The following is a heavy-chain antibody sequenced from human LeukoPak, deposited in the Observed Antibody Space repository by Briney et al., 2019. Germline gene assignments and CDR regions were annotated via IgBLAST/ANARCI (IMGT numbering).Heavy chain of an antibody. Sequence: ASVKVSCKASGYTFTSYDINWVRQATGQGLEWMGWMNPNSGNTGYAQKFQGRVTMTRNTSISTAYMELSSLRSEDTAVYYCARSLRTTVTTNYWGQGTLVTVSP. V-gene: IGHV1-8*01. CDR1: GYTFTSYD. D-gene: IGHD4-4*01. CDR2: MNPNSGNT. J-gene: IGHJ4*02. CDR3: ARSLRTTVTTNY.